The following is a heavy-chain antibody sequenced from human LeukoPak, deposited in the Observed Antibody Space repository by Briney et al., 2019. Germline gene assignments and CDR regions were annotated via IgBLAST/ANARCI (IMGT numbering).Heavy chain of an antibody. CDR1: GYTFTSYD. V-gene: IGHV1-8*03. J-gene: IGHJ6*03. CDR3: ARVFTIPLYYYYYMDV. D-gene: IGHD3-3*01. Sequence: GASVKVSCKASGYTFTSYDINWVRQATGQGLEWMGWMNPNSGNTGYAQKFQGRVTITTNTSISTAYMELSSLRSEDTAVYYCARVFTIPLYYYYYMDVWGKGTTVTVSS. CDR2: MNPNSGNT.